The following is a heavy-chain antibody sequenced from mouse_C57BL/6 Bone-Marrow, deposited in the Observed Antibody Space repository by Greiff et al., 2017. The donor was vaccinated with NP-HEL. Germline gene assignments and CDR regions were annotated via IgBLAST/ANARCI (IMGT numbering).Heavy chain of an antibody. CDR1: GYTFTSYT. CDR2: INPSSGYT. V-gene: IGHV1-4*01. D-gene: IGHD1-1*01. Sequence: QVQLQQSGAELARPGASVKMSCKASGYTFTSYTMHWVKQRPGQGLEWIGYINPSSGYTKYNQKFKDKATLTADKSSSTAYMQLSSLTSEDSAVYYCAREGVLRGYSDVWGTGTTVTVSS. J-gene: IGHJ1*03. CDR3: AREGVLRGYSDV.